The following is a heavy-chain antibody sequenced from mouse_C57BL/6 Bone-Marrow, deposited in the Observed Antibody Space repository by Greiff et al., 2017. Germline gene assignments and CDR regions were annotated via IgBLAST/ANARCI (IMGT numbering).Heavy chain of an antibody. CDR1: GYSFTGYY. Sequence: EVQLQQSGPELVKPGASVKISCKASGYSFTGYYMNWVKQSPEKSLEWIGEINPSTGGTTYNQKFKAKATLTVDKSSSTAYMQLKSLTSADSAVYYCARPGGPFFDYWGQGTTLTVSS. CDR3: ARPGGPFFDY. CDR2: INPSTGGT. V-gene: IGHV1-42*01. J-gene: IGHJ2*01.